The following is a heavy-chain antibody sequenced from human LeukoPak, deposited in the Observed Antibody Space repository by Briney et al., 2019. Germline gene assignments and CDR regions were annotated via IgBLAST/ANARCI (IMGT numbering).Heavy chain of an antibody. CDR3: AREDYDILTGYLRGGFDY. Sequence: PGRSLGLSCAASGFTFSSYAMHWVRQAPGKGLEWVAVISYDGSNKYYADSVKGRFTISRDNSKNTLYLQMNSLRAEDTAVYYCAREDYDILTGYLRGGFDYWGQGTLVTVSS. D-gene: IGHD3-9*01. CDR2: ISYDGSNK. J-gene: IGHJ4*02. V-gene: IGHV3-30*04. CDR1: GFTFSSYA.